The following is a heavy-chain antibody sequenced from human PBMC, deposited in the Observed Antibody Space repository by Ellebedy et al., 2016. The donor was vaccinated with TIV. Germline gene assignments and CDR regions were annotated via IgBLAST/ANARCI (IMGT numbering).Heavy chain of an antibody. CDR1: GGTFSSYA. D-gene: IGHD3-10*01. CDR2: IIPIFGTA. J-gene: IGHJ5*02. CDR3: ARDFLRAPDGSESYNNWFDP. Sequence: ASVKVSCXASGGTFSSYAISWVRQAPGQGLEWMGGIIPIFGTANYAQKFQGRVTITADESTSTAYMELSSLRSEDTAVYYCARDFLRAPDGSESYNNWFDPWGQGTLVTVSS. V-gene: IGHV1-69*13.